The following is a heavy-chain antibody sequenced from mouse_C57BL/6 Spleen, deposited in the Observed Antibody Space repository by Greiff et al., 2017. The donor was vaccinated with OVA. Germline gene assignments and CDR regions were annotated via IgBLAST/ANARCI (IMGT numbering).Heavy chain of an antibody. CDR2: ISYDGSN. J-gene: IGHJ4*01. D-gene: IGHD1-1*01. CDR3: ARGGGTTVVADYYAMDY. CDR1: GYSITSGYY. V-gene: IGHV3-6*01. Sequence: EVHLVESGPGLVKPSQSLSLTCSVTGYSITSGYYWNWIRQFPGNKLEWMGYISYDGSNNYNPSLKNRISITRDTSKNQFFLKLNSVTTEDTATYYGARGGGTTVVADYYAMDYWGQGTSVTVSS.